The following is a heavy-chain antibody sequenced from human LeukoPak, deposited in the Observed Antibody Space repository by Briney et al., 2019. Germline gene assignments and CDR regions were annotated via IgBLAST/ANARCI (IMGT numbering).Heavy chain of an antibody. CDR2: INPNSGGT. V-gene: IGHV1-2*02. CDR3: ASFCSGGSGPDNWFDP. J-gene: IGHJ5*02. Sequence: ASVKVSCKASGYTFTGYYMHWVRQAPGQGLEWMGWINPNSGGTNYAQKFQGRVTMTRDTSISTAYMELSRLRSDDTAVYYCASFCSGGSGPDNWFDPWGQGTLVTVSS. D-gene: IGHD2-15*01. CDR1: GYTFTGYY.